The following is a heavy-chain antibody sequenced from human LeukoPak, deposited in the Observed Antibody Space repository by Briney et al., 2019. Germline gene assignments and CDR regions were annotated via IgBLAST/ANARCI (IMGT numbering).Heavy chain of an antibody. CDR3: ARGVVPAAITSWFDP. D-gene: IGHD2-2*01. V-gene: IGHV1-69*13. J-gene: IGHJ5*02. Sequence: SVTVSCTASGGTFSNHVMTWVRQAPGQGLEWMGGIISAFGPANYAQKFQGRVTITADESINTAYMELSSLRSEDTAVYYCARGVVPAAITSWFDPWGQGTLVTVFS. CDR2: IISAFGPA. CDR1: GGTFSNHV.